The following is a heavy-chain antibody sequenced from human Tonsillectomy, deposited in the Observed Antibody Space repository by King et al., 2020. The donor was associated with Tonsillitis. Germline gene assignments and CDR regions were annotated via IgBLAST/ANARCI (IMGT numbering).Heavy chain of an antibody. V-gene: IGHV3-49*05. CDR3: TRGRAAVANYYYNGMDV. Sequence: VQLVESGGGLVKPGRSLRLSCTGSGFTFGDYAMSWFRQAPGKVLQWVGFTRSKVYGGTTEYAASVKGRFTISRDDSTSIAYLQMTSLKTEDTAVYYCTRGRAAVANYYYNGMDVWGQGTTVTVSS. J-gene: IGHJ6*02. CDR1: GFTFGDYA. D-gene: IGHD6-19*01. CDR2: TRSKVYGGTT.